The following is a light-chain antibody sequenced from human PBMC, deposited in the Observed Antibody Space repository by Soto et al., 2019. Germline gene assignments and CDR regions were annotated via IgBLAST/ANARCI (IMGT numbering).Light chain of an antibody. J-gene: IGLJ2*01. Sequence: QSVLTQAPSASGAPGQRVFISCSGSSPNIGSNYVYWYQQFPVTAPKLLILRNNQRPSGVPDRFSASKSGTSASLAISGLRSEDEADYPCAAWDANLRSVVFGGETKLTVL. CDR3: AAWDANLRSVV. CDR1: SPNIGSNY. V-gene: IGLV1-47*01. CDR2: RNN.